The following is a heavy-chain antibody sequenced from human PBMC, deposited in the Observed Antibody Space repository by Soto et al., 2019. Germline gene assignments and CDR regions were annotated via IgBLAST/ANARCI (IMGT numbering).Heavy chain of an antibody. Sequence: DVHLLESGGGLVQPGGSLRLSCVASGYNFGSYAMMWVRQAPEKGLEWISTIGGGGSGSYYADSVKGRFTISRDNSKNTLYLQMNSLRAEDTGVYYCAKDPRLELRGVDSWGQGTQVTVSS. D-gene: IGHD1-7*01. J-gene: IGHJ4*02. V-gene: IGHV3-23*01. CDR2: IGGGGSGS. CDR3: AKDPRLELRGVDS. CDR1: GYNFGSYA.